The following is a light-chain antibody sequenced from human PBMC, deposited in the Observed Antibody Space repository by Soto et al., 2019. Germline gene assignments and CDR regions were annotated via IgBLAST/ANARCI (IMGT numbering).Light chain of an antibody. Sequence: QLTQSPSFLSSSVGDRVTITCRASQSISNYLNWYQQKAGKAPKLLIYAASSLESGVPSRFSGAGSGPDFTRTVSSLQPEDFATYYCQQTYSTLLTCGGGTKVDIK. V-gene: IGKV1-39*01. J-gene: IGKJ4*02. CDR2: AAS. CDR1: QSISNY. CDR3: QQTYSTLLT.